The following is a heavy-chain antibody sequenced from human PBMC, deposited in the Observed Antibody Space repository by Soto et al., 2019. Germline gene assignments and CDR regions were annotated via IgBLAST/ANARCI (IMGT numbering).Heavy chain of an antibody. Sequence: GGSLRLSCAASGFTFSSYSMNWVRQAPGKGLEWVSYISSSSSTIYYADSVKGRFTISRDNAKNSLYLQMNSLKIEDTAVYYCTTDSYSSITIVRFDYWGHGTLVTVSS. D-gene: IGHD2-2*01. J-gene: IGHJ4*01. CDR2: ISSSSSTI. CDR3: TTDSYSSITIVRFDY. CDR1: GFTFSSYS. V-gene: IGHV3-48*01.